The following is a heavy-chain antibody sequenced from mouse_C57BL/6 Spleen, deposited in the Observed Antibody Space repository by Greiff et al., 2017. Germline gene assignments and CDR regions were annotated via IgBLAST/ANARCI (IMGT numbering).Heavy chain of an antibody. J-gene: IGHJ4*01. CDR2: ISGGGGNT. V-gene: IGHV5-9*01. CDR3: ARHDIYDGYYDAMDY. Sequence: DVKLVESGGGLVKPGGSLKLSCAASGFTFSSYTMSWVRQTPEKRLEWVATISGGGGNTYYPDSVKGRFTISRDNAKNTLYLQMSSLRSEDTALYYCARHDIYDGYYDAMDYWGQGTSVTVSS. CDR1: GFTFSSYT. D-gene: IGHD2-3*01.